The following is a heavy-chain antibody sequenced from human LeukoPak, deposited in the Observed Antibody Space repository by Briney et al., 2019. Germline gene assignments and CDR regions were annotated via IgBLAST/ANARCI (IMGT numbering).Heavy chain of an antibody. CDR1: GDSVSSGNYY. CDR2: VSFSGTT. CDR3: ARSRVSGSYLDYHSGMDV. J-gene: IGHJ6*02. D-gene: IGHD1-26*01. Sequence: SGTLSLTCTVSGDSVSSGNYYLTWIRQPPGKGLEWIGYVSFSGTTKYSPSLNNRVTISRDTSQNQFFLRLNSVTAADTAVYFCARSRVSGSYLDYHSGMDVWGQGTTVIVSS. V-gene: IGHV4-61*01.